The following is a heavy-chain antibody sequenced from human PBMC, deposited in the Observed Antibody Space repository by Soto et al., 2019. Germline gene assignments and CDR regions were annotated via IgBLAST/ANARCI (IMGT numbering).Heavy chain of an antibody. CDR3: AKDTSMVRGVISDYYYGMDV. CDR2: ISGSGGST. V-gene: IGHV3-23*01. Sequence: RRLSCAASGFTFSSYAMSWVRQAPGKGLEWVSAISGSGGSTYYADSVKGRFTISRDNSKNTLYLQMNSLRAEETAVYYCAKDTSMVRGVISDYYYGMDVWGQGTTVTVSS. CDR1: GFTFSSYA. D-gene: IGHD3-10*01. J-gene: IGHJ6*02.